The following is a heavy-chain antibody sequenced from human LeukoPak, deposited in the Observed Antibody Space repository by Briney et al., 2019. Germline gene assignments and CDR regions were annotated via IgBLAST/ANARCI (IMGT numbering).Heavy chain of an antibody. CDR1: GSTFSSYA. J-gene: IGHJ6*02. D-gene: IGHD2-2*01. V-gene: IGHV1-69*04. Sequence: ASVKVTCKAYGSTFSSYAISWVRLAPGQGLEWMGRIIPILGIANYAQKFQGRVTITADKSTSTAYMELSSLRSEDTAVYYCASPLAGYYSSTSCPFGNYYYYGMDVWGQGTTVTVSS. CDR2: IIPILGIA. CDR3: ASPLAGYYSSTSCPFGNYYYYGMDV.